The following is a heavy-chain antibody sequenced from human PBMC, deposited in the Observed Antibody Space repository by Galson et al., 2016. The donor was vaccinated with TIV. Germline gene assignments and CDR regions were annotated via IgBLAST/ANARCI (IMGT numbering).Heavy chain of an antibody. V-gene: IGHV3-23*01. CDR1: GFTFSSYA. Sequence: SLRLSCAASGFTFSSYAMSWVRQAPGKGLEWVSTITGSGISTYYADSVKGRFTISRDNSKNTLYLRLNSLRADDTAVYYCAKDFGGPVGPATGSFDYWGQGTLVTVSS. D-gene: IGHD1-26*01. J-gene: IGHJ4*02. CDR2: ITGSGIST. CDR3: AKDFGGPVGPATGSFDY.